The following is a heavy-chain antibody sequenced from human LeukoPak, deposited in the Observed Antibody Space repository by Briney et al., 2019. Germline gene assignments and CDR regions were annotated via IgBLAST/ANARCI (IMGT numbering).Heavy chain of an antibody. CDR2: IYTSGNT. J-gene: IGHJ4*02. CDR3: TRGFLQIDY. CDR1: GGSISNYF. Sequence: SETLFLTCTVSGGSISNYFWTWIRQPPGKGLEWIGYIYTSGNTNYNPSLESRVTMSVDTSKNQFSLRLNSVTAADTAVYYCTRGFLQIDYWGQGTLVTVSS. V-gene: IGHV4-4*09.